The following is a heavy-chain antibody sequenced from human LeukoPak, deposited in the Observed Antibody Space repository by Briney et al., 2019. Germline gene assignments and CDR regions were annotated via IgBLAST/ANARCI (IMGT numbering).Heavy chain of an antibody. J-gene: IGHJ6*03. CDR3: ARDVYYYYYMDV. CDR2: IIPILGIA. V-gene: IGHV1-69*04. CDR1: GGTFSSCA. Sequence: SVKVSCKASGGTFSSCAISWVRQAPGQGLEWMGRIIPILGIANYAQKFQGRVTITADKSTSTAYMELSSLRSEDTAVYYCARDVYYYYYMDVWGKGTTVTVSS.